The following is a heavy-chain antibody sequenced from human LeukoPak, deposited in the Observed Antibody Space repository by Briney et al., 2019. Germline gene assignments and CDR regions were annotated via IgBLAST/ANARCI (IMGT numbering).Heavy chain of an antibody. D-gene: IGHD7-27*01. CDR3: ARAPSGEVESAERGDYLDY. Sequence: PSETLSLTCAVYGGSFSGCFWSWVRKPPRKGLEWIGEINHSGGANSNPSLTSRVTISVDTAKNQFSLKMNSVTAADTAVYYCARAPSGEVESAERGDYLDYWGQGTLVTVSS. J-gene: IGHJ4*02. CDR2: INHSGGA. CDR1: GGSFSGCF. V-gene: IGHV4-34*01.